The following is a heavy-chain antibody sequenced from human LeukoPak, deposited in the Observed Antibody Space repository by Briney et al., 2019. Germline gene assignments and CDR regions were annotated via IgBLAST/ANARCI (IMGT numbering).Heavy chain of an antibody. D-gene: IGHD5-18*01. CDR2: INPSGGST. V-gene: IGHV1-46*01. J-gene: IGHJ6*02. CDR3: ARDLKIGVQLWLGYYYYGMDV. CDR1: GYTFTSYY. Sequence: ASVKLSCKASGYTFTSYYIHWVRQAPGQGLEWMGIINPSGGSTIYAQKFQGRVTMTRDTSTSTFYMQLSSLRSEDTAVYYCARDLKIGVQLWLGYYYYGMDVWGQGTTVTVSS.